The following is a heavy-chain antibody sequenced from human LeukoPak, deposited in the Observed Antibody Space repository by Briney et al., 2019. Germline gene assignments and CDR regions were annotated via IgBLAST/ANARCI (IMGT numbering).Heavy chain of an antibody. J-gene: IGHJ6*03. Sequence: SETLSLTCTVSGGSLSSSSYYWGWIRQPPGKGLEWIGSIYYSGSTYYNPSLKSRVTISVDTSKNQFSLKLSSVTAADTAVYYCARDSPIYVTMVRGSLYYYYMDVWGKGTTVTVSS. CDR1: GGSLSSSSYY. D-gene: IGHD3-10*01. CDR3: ARDSPIYVTMVRGSLYYYYMDV. V-gene: IGHV4-39*02. CDR2: IYYSGST.